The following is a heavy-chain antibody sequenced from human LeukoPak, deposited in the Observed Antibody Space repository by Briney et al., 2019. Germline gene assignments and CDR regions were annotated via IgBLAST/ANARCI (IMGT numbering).Heavy chain of an antibody. CDR3: ARIRTHVSWFDP. J-gene: IGHJ5*02. Sequence: ASVKVSRKASGYTFTSYGISWVRQAPGQGLEWMGWISAYNGSTNYAQKLQGRVTMTTDTSTSTAYMELRSLRSDDTAVYYCARIRTHVSWFDPWGQGTLVTVSS. CDR1: GYTFTSYG. D-gene: IGHD3-10*01. CDR2: ISAYNGST. V-gene: IGHV1-18*01.